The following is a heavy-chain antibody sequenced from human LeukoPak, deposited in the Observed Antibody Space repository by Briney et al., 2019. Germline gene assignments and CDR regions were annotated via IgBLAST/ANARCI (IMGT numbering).Heavy chain of an antibody. D-gene: IGHD6-6*01. Sequence: GGSLRLSCAASGFNFNIYAMSWVRQAPGKGLEWVSSISSSSTYIYYADSVKGRFTISRDDAKNSLYLQMNSLRAEDTAVYYCARDAGAYSSSSPGNYWGQGTLVTVSS. CDR1: GFNFNIYA. CDR3: ARDAGAYSSSSPGNY. CDR2: ISSSSTYI. J-gene: IGHJ4*02. V-gene: IGHV3-21*01.